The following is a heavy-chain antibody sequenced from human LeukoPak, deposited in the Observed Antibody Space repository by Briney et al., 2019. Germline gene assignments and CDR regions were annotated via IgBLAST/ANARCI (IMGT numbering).Heavy chain of an antibody. V-gene: IGHV4-59*01. Sequence: SETLSLTCTVSGGSISSYYWSWIRQPPGKGLEWIGYIYYSGSTNYNPSLKSRVTISVDTSKNQFSLKLSSVTAADTAVYYCASPMYYYDSSGYYNHAFDIWGQGTMVTVSS. J-gene: IGHJ3*02. CDR1: GGSISSYY. D-gene: IGHD3-22*01. CDR2: IYYSGST. CDR3: ASPMYYYDSSGYYNHAFDI.